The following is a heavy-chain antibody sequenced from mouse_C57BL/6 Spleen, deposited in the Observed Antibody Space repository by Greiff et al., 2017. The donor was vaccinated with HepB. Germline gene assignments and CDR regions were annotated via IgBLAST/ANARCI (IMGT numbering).Heavy chain of an antibody. CDR2: IHPNSGST. J-gene: IGHJ3*01. Sequence: QVHVKQPGAELVKPGASVKLSCKASGYTFTSYWMHWVKQRPGQGLEWIGMIHPNSGSTNYNEKFKSKATLTVDKSSSTAYMQLSSLTSEDSAVYYCASLDGYYEAWFAYWGQGTLVTVSA. CDR1: GYTFTSYW. CDR3: ASLDGYYEAWFAY. V-gene: IGHV1-64*01. D-gene: IGHD2-3*01.